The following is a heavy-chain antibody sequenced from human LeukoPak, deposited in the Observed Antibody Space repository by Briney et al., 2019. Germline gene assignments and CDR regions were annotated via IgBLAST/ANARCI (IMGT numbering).Heavy chain of an antibody. CDR1: GFTFDDYT. Sequence: GGSLRLTCAASGFTFDDYTMSWVRQAPGKGLEWVALISWDGDNTYYADSVKGRFTISRDNGKNSLYRQMNSLRTEDTALYYCAKGNSIAVSAFFDYWGQGTLVTVSS. CDR3: AKGNSIAVSAFFDY. CDR2: ISWDGDNT. D-gene: IGHD6-19*01. J-gene: IGHJ4*02. V-gene: IGHV3-43*01.